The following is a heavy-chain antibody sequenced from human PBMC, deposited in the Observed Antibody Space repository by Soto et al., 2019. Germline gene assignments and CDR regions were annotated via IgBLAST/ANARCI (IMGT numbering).Heavy chain of an antibody. CDR3: ARLYYAYV. D-gene: IGHD3-3*01. Sequence: GGSLRLSCEASDYTFPTYSMNWVRQAPGQGLEWVAYISYDSETTSYADSVKGRFTISRDDAKNSLFLQMDNLREEDSAVYFCARLYYAYVWGKGTMVTVSS. J-gene: IGHJ6*04. CDR1: DYTFPTYS. V-gene: IGHV3-48*02. CDR2: ISYDSETT.